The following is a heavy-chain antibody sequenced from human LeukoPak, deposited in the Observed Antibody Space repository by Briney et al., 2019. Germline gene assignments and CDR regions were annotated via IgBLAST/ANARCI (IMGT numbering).Heavy chain of an antibody. D-gene: IGHD6-19*01. CDR3: ARDRVAVAGTAWFDP. Sequence: GGSLRLSCAASGFTFDDYAMHWVRQAPGKGLEWVSGISWNSGSIGYADSVKGRFTISRDNAKNSLYLQMNSLRAEDTAVYYCARDRVAVAGTAWFDPWGQGTLVTVSS. V-gene: IGHV3-9*01. CDR1: GFTFDDYA. J-gene: IGHJ5*02. CDR2: ISWNSGSI.